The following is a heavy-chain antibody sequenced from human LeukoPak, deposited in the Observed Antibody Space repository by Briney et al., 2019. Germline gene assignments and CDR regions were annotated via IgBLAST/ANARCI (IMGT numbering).Heavy chain of an antibody. V-gene: IGHV1-2*02. Sequence: GASVKVSCKASGYTFTGYDMHWVRQAPGQGLEWMGWINCDSGVTKYAEKFQGRVSMTRDTSISTAYMDLSRLTSDDTAIYYCARDGGGTYQDFDYWGQGTLVPVSS. J-gene: IGHJ4*02. D-gene: IGHD2-15*01. CDR1: GYTFTGYD. CDR2: INCDSGVT. CDR3: ARDGGGTYQDFDY.